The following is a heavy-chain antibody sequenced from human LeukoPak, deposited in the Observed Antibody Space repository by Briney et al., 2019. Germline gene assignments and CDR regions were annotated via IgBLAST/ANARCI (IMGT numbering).Heavy chain of an antibody. CDR1: GFTFNNYW. D-gene: IGHD2-2*01. V-gene: IGHV3-7*01. J-gene: IGHJ6*02. CDR3: ARDGKGIVVVPAAREDYYYYYGMDV. Sequence: QPGGSLRLSCAASGFTFNNYWMSWVRQAPGKGLEWVANIKQDGSEKYYVDSVKGRFTISRDNAKNSLYLQMNSLRDEDTAVYYCARDGKGIVVVPAAREDYYYYYGMDVWGQGTTVTVSS. CDR2: IKQDGSEK.